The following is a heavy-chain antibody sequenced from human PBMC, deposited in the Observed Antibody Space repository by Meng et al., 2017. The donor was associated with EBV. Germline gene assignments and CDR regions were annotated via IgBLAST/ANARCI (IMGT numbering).Heavy chain of an antibody. CDR1: VVSVTSGAYH. D-gene: IGHD2/OR15-2a*01. V-gene: IGHV4-61*08. Sequence: QVQREESGPGLVKPSGTLSPPSIVSVVSVTSGAYHWSWIRQSPGKGLEWIGYIYDTGITIYNPSLKSRVTISLETSKNQFSLKVNSVTTADTAVYYCAKSRSSTPGIVDDWGQGTLVTVSS. CDR2: IYDTGIT. CDR3: AKSRSSTPGIVDD. J-gene: IGHJ4*02.